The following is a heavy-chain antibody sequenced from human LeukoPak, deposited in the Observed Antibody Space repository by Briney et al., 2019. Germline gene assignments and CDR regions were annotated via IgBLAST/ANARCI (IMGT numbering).Heavy chain of an antibody. D-gene: IGHD6-6*01. CDR2: TYYRSKWSF. V-gene: IGHV6-1*01. J-gene: IGHJ4*02. Sequence: SQTLSLTCAISGDSIFTNNVAWNWIRQSPSRGLEWLGRTYYRSKWSFDYAVSVKSRITINADTSKNQFSLQLSAVTPEDTAVYYCARGKYTSFDNWGQGTLVTVSS. CDR1: GDSIFTNNVA. CDR3: ARGKYTSFDN.